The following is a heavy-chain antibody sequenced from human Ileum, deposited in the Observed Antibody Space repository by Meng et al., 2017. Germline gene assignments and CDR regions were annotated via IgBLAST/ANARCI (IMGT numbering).Heavy chain of an antibody. CDR3: ATSNDRDVYYLGY. Sequence: QGPLAESGPGLVEPSGTLSLTCAVSGTWWSWVRQPPGKGLEWIGEIFQSGRTNYNPSLKSRVTISIDKSKSQISLQLSAVTAADTAVYSCATSNDRDVYYLGYWGQGTLVTVSS. V-gene: IGHV4-4*02. CDR1: GTW. CDR2: IFQSGRT. J-gene: IGHJ4*02. D-gene: IGHD3-22*01.